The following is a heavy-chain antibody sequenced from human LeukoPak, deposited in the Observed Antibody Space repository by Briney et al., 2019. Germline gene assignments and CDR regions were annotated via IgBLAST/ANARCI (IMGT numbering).Heavy chain of an antibody. Sequence: GASVKVSCKASSYTFTNYAFTWVRQAPGQGLEWMGWISAYNGNTNYAQKLQGRVTMTTGTSTSTAYMELRSLRSDDTAVYYCARGLEWLTRRHTWFDPWGQGTLVTVSS. J-gene: IGHJ5*02. D-gene: IGHD3-3*01. CDR1: SYTFTNYA. V-gene: IGHV1-18*01. CDR3: ARGLEWLTRRHTWFDP. CDR2: ISAYNGNT.